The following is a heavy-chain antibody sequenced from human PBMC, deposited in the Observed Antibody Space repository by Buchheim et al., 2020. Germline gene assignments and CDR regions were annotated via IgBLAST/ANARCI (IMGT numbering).Heavy chain of an antibody. CDR3: ARSATRVGYFDY. Sequence: QVQLVQSGAEVKKPGASVKVSCKASGYTFTSYYMHWVRQAPGQGLEWMGIIKPSGGSTSYAQKFQGRVTMTRDTSTRPVSMELSSLRSEDTAVYYCARSATRVGYFDYWGQGTL. CDR1: GYTFTSYY. D-gene: IGHD1-26*01. V-gene: IGHV1-46*01. CDR2: IKPSGGST. J-gene: IGHJ4*02.